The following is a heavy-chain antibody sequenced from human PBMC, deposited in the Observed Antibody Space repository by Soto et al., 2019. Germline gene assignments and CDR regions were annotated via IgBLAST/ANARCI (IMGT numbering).Heavy chain of an antibody. CDR3: ARGGEIYDFWSGYYNDY. D-gene: IGHD3-3*01. V-gene: IGHV1-2*04. J-gene: IGHJ4*02. Sequence: QVQLVQSGAEVKKPGASVKVSCKASGYTFTGYYMHWVRQAPGQGLEWMGWINPNSGGTNYAQKFQGWVTMTRDTSISTAYMELSRLRSDDTAVYYCARGGEIYDFWSGYYNDYWGPGTLVTVSS. CDR2: INPNSGGT. CDR1: GYTFTGYY.